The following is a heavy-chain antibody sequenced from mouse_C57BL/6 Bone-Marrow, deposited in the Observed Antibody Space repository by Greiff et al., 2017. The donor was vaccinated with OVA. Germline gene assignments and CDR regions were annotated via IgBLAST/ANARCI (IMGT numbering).Heavy chain of an antibody. CDR2: SRTKANDYTT. J-gene: IGHJ1*03. CDR1: GFTFSDSY. CDR3: ARDYYYGSSYWYFDV. D-gene: IGHD1-1*01. V-gene: IGHV7-1*01. Sequence: EVMLVESGGGLVQSGRSLRLSCATSGFTFSDSYMEWVRQAPGKGLEWIAASRTKANDYTTEYSASVKGRFIVSRDTSQSILYLQMNALRAKDTAIYDCARDYYYGSSYWYFDVWGTGTTVTVSS.